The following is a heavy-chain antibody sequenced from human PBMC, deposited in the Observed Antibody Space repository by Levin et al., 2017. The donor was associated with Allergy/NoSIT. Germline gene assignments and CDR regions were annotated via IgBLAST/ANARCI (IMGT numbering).Heavy chain of an antibody. CDR2: IDWDDDK. Sequence: TLSLPCTVSGFSLSTSGMCVSWVRQPPGKALEWLARIDWDDDKFYSTSLQTRLTISKDTSKNQVVLTMSNMDPVDTATYYCARIPYLGHSYGYYYGMDVWGPGTTVAVSS. CDR1: GFSLSTSGMC. J-gene: IGHJ6*02. V-gene: IGHV2-70*16. D-gene: IGHD5-18*01. CDR3: ARIPYLGHSYGYYYGMDV.